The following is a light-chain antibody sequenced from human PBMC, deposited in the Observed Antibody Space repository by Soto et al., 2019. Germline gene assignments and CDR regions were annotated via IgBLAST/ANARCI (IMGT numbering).Light chain of an antibody. Sequence: QSALTQPASVSGSPGQSITSSCTGSSSDVGGYKFVSWYQHHPGKAPRLIIYEVSNRPSGVSNRLSGSKSGNTASLAISGLQAEYEAHYYCSSYTRSETLLFGGGTQRTVL. V-gene: IGLV2-14*01. J-gene: IGLJ2*01. CDR1: SSDVGGYKF. CDR3: SSYTRSETLL. CDR2: EVS.